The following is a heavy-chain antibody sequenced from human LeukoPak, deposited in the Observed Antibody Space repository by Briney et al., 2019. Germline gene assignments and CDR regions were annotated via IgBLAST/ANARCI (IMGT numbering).Heavy chain of an antibody. Sequence: ASVKVSCKASGYTFTGYYMHWVRQAPGQGLEWMGWINPNSGGTNYAQKFQGRVTMTRDTSISTAYMELSRLRSEDTAVYYCARNRMVRGVVFLNYYYYMDVWGKGTTATVSS. D-gene: IGHD3-10*01. CDR3: ARNRMVRGVVFLNYYYYMDV. CDR2: INPNSGGT. V-gene: IGHV1-2*02. CDR1: GYTFTGYY. J-gene: IGHJ6*03.